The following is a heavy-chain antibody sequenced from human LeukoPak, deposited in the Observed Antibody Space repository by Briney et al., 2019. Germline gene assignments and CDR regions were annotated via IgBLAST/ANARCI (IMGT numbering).Heavy chain of an antibody. Sequence: GASVKVSCKASGYTFTSYAMNWVRQAPGQGLEWMGWINTNTGNPTYAQGFTGRFVFSLDTSVSTAYLQICSLKAEDTAVYYCARDITGYYDFWSGYFGYYYYGMDVWGQGTTVTVSS. CDR1: GYTFTSYA. CDR2: INTNTGNP. J-gene: IGHJ6*02. CDR3: ARDITGYYDFWSGYFGYYYYGMDV. V-gene: IGHV7-4-1*01. D-gene: IGHD3-3*01.